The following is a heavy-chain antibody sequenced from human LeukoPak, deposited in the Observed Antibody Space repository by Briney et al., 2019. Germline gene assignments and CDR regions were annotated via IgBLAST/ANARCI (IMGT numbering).Heavy chain of an antibody. Sequence: SQTLSLTCTVSGGSISSGSYYWSWIRQPAGKGLEWIGRIYTSGSTNYNPSLKSRVTISVDTSKNQFSLKLSSVTAADTAVYYCARSITIFGVVPFDYWGQGTLVTVSS. V-gene: IGHV4-61*02. D-gene: IGHD3-3*01. CDR1: GGSISSGSYY. J-gene: IGHJ4*02. CDR2: IYTSGST. CDR3: ARSITIFGVVPFDY.